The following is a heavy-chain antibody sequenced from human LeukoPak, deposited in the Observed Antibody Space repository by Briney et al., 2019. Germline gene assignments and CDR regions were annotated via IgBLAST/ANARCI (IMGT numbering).Heavy chain of an antibody. D-gene: IGHD6-13*01. CDR1: GFTFSSYG. CDR3: AKRPYSSSWYLDY. V-gene: IGHV3-30*18. J-gene: IGHJ4*02. CDR2: ISYDGSNK. Sequence: GGSLRLSCAASGFTFSSYGMLWVRQAPGKGLEWVAVISYDGSNKYYADSVKGRFTISRDNSKNTLYLQMDSLRAEDTAVYYCAKRPYSSSWYLDYWGQGTLVTVSS.